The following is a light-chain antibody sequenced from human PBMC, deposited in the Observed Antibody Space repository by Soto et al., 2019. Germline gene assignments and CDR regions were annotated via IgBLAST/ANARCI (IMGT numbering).Light chain of an antibody. J-gene: IGKJ1*01. V-gene: IGKV3-20*01. CDR2: DAS. CDR3: QQYGSSLET. CDR1: QTVRNSY. Sequence: ELPQAQCSLRFPQAQRPTLYGKASQTVRNSYLAWYQQKPGQAPRLLIYDASSRATGIPDRFRGSGSGTDFTLTVSSLEPEDFAVYYCQQYGSSLETFGQGTKVDIK.